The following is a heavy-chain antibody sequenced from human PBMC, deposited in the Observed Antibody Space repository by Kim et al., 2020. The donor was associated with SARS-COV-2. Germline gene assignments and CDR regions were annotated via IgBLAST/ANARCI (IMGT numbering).Heavy chain of an antibody. CDR3: ARDTPESAVAASFDY. CDR2: IHRTSSPI. D-gene: IGHD6-19*01. Sequence: GGSLRLSCAASGFALSHYSMNWVRQAPGKGLEWVSYIHRTSSPIYYADSVKGRFTISRDNARNSVFLQMNSLRDEDTAVYYCARDTPESAVAASFDYWG. J-gene: IGHJ4*01. CDR1: GFALSHYS. V-gene: IGHV3-48*02.